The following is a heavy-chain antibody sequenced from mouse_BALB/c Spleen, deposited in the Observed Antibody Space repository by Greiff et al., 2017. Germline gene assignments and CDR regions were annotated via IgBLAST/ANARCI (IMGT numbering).Heavy chain of an antibody. CDR3: ARDDGYYDGFAY. D-gene: IGHD2-3*01. Sequence: EVMLVESGGGLVQPGGSRKLSCAASGFTFSSFGMHWVRQAPEKGLEWVAYISSGSSTIYYADTVKGRFTISRDNPKNTLFLQMTSLRSEDTAMYYCARDDGYYDGFAYWGQGTLVTVSA. CDR2: ISSGSSTI. J-gene: IGHJ3*01. CDR1: GFTFSSFG. V-gene: IGHV5-17*02.